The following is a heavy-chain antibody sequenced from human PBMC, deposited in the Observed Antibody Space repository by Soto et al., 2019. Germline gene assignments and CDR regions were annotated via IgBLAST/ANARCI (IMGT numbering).Heavy chain of an antibody. CDR3: AKDSSLARPPAAGTGSLDY. CDR1: GFTFSSYG. V-gene: IGHV3-30*18. D-gene: IGHD6-13*01. J-gene: IGHJ4*02. Sequence: GGSLRLSCAASGFTFSSYGMHWVRQAPGKGLEWVAVISYDGSNKYYADSVKGRFTISRDNSKNTLYLQMNSLRAEDTAVYYCAKDSSLARPPAAGTGSLDYWGQGTLVTVSS. CDR2: ISYDGSNK.